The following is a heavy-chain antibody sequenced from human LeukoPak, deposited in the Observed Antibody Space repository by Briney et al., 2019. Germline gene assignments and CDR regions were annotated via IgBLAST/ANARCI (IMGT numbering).Heavy chain of an antibody. CDR2: ISAYNGNT. J-gene: IGHJ4*02. Sequence: ASVKVSCKASGYTSTSYGISWVRQAPGQGLEWMGWISAYNGNTNYAQKLQGRVTMTTDTSTSTAYMELRSLRSDDTAVYYCARDWSGPFGVVTPFEPTFDYWGQGTLVTVSS. V-gene: IGHV1-18*01. CDR1: GYTSTSYG. CDR3: ARDWSGPFGVVTPFEPTFDY. D-gene: IGHD3-3*01.